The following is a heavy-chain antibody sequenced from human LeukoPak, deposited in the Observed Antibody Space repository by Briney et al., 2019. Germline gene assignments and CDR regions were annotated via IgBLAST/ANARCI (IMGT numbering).Heavy chain of an antibody. J-gene: IGHJ4*02. V-gene: IGHV4-30-2*01. CDR2: IYHSGST. D-gene: IGHD2-2*01. Sequence: SQTLSLTCAVSGGSISSGGYSWSWIRQPPGQGLEWIGYIYHSGSTYYNPSLKSRVTISVDRSKNQFSLKLSSVTAADTAVYYCARGDCSSTSCHHFDYWGQGTLVTVSS. CDR3: ARGDCSSTSCHHFDY. CDR1: GGSISSGGYS.